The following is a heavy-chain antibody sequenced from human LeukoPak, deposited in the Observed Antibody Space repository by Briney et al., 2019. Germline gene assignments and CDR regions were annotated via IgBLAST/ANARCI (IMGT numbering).Heavy chain of an antibody. J-gene: IGHJ5*02. D-gene: IGHD6-19*01. CDR3: ARRAGYSSGLDL. CDR2: INIYNGNA. Sequence: ASVKVSCKASGYTFNNYGITWVRQAPGQGLEWMGWINIYNGNADYAQKFQGRVTMTTETSTSTAYMELRSLRSDDTAVYCCARRAGYSSGLDLWGQGALVTVSS. CDR1: GYTFNNYG. V-gene: IGHV1-18*01.